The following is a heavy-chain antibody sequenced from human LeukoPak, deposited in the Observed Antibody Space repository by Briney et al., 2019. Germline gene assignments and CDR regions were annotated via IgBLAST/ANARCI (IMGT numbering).Heavy chain of an antibody. CDR2: ISGGGANT. CDR1: EFTFNSYA. CDR3: AKSSPYSATYFDY. V-gene: IGHV3-23*01. Sequence: PGGSLRLSCAASEFTFNSYAMSWVRQAPGKGLEWVSAISGGGANTYYADSVKGRFTISRDSSKNTLYLQMNSLRAEDTAVYYCAKSSPYSATYFDYWGQGTLVTVSS. D-gene: IGHD1-26*01. J-gene: IGHJ4*02.